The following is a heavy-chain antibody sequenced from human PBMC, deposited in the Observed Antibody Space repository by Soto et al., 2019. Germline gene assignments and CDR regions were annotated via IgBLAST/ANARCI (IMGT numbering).Heavy chain of an antibody. J-gene: IGHJ3*02. CDR2: ISHDGSYK. D-gene: IGHD1-26*01. CDR3: AKGLLAIVGTTLPRDAFNI. CDR1: GFSFTTYV. Sequence: PGGSLRLSCAASGFSFTTYVMHWVRQAPDKGLEWVAVISHDGSYKYYGDAVKGRFTISRDTSKNAVYLEMNSLRPEDTAVYYCAKGLLAIVGTTLPRDAFNIWGQGTMVTVSS. V-gene: IGHV3-30*18.